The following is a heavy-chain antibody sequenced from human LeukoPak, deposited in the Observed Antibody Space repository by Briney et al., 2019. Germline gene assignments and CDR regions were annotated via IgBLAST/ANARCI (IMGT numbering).Heavy chain of an antibody. D-gene: IGHD2-2*02. V-gene: IGHV3-23*01. CDR3: AEGSRNFYCSSTSCYTDY. CDR2: ISGSGGST. Sequence: GGSLRLSCAASGFTFSSYAMSWVRQAPGKGLEWVSAISGSGGSTYYADSVKGRFTISRDNSKNTLYLQMNSLRAEDTAVYYCAEGSRNFYCSSTSCYTDYWGQGTLVTVSS. CDR1: GFTFSSYA. J-gene: IGHJ4*02.